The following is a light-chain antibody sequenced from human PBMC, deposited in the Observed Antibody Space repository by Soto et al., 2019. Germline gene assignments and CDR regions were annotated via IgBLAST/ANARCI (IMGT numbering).Light chain of an antibody. J-gene: IGKJ2*01. Sequence: EIVLTQSPGTLSLSPGERATLSCRASQRVSSSYLAWYQQKPGQAPRLLIYGASSRATGIPDRFSGSGSGTDFTLTISRLEPEDLAVYYCQQYGSSQTALMYTFGQGTKLEIK. V-gene: IGKV3-20*01. CDR1: QRVSSSY. CDR2: GAS. CDR3: QQYGSSQTALMYT.